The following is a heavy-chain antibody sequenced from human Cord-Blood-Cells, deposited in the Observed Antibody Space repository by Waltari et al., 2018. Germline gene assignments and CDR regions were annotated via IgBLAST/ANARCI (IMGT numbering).Heavy chain of an antibody. V-gene: IGHV4-39*01. CDR2: IYYRGST. CDR1: GGSISSSSYY. CDR3: ARHFLLGEYSSSSEYFQH. D-gene: IGHD6-6*01. Sequence: QLQLQESGPGLVKPSETLSLTCTVSGGSISSSSYYWGWIRQPPGKGLEWIGSIYYRGSTYYTPSLKSRVTISVDTSKNQFSLKLSSVTAADTAVYYCARHFLLGEYSSSSEYFQHWGQGTLVTVSS. J-gene: IGHJ1*01.